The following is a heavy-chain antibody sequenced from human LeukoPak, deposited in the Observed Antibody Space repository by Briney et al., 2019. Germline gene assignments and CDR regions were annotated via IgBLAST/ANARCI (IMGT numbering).Heavy chain of an antibody. V-gene: IGHV3-73*01. D-gene: IGHD1-26*01. CDR2: IDKKDKGYATAT. CDR3: TRDSGTYNWFDP. Sequence: GGSLRLSCAASGFTFSGSAIHWVRQSSGKGLEWVGQIDKKDKGYATATAYAASVKGRFTISRDDSINTAYLQMKSLKTEDTALYYCTRDSGTYNWFDPWGQGTLVTVSP. J-gene: IGHJ5*02. CDR1: GFTFSGSA.